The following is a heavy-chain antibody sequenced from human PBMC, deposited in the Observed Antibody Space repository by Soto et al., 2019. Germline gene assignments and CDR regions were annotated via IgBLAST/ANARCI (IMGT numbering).Heavy chain of an antibody. CDR2: IKTKPDDGTI. V-gene: IGHV3-15*01. CDR1: GLIFSDVW. CDR3: TTSTLGVDF. D-gene: IGHD1-1*01. J-gene: IGHJ4*02. Sequence: GGSLRLSCAASGLIFSDVWMTWVRQAPGKGLEWGGRIKTKPDDGTIDYAAPVRGRFTISRDDSKNTLYLQMTSLTPDDTGVYYGTTSTLGVDFWGPGTLVTVSS.